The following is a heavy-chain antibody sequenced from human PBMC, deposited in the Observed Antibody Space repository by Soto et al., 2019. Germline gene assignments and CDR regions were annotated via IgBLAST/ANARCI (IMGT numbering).Heavy chain of an antibody. CDR3: ARAARWLQSRYLDL. CDR1: GFTFRNYD. J-gene: IGHJ2*01. CDR2: IDIAGDT. V-gene: IGHV3-13*01. Sequence: GGSLRLSCAASGFTFRNYDMHWVRQATGKGLELVSAIDIAGDTYYPDSVKGRFTISREKAKNSLYLQMNSLRADDTAVYYCARAARWLQSRYLDLWGLGTLVTVSS. D-gene: IGHD5-12*01.